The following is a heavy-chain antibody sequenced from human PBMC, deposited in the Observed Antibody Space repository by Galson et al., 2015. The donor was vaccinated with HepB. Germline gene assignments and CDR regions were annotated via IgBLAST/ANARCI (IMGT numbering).Heavy chain of an antibody. CDR3: ARVRGYCSSTSCYNYMDV. J-gene: IGHJ6*03. D-gene: IGHD2-2*01. CDR1: GGSISSGDYY. V-gene: IGHV4-30-4*01. CDR2: IYYSGST. Sequence: TLSLTCTVSGGSISSGDYYWSWIRQPPGKGLEWIGYIYYSGSTYYNPSLKSRVTISVDTSKNQFSLKLSSVTAADTAVYYCARVRGYCSSTSCYNYMDVWGKGTTVTVSS.